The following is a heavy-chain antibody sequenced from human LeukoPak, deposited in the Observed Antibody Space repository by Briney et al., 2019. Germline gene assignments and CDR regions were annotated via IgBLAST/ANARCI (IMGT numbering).Heavy chain of an antibody. J-gene: IGHJ4*02. CDR2: IWYDGSNR. Sequence: PGRSLRLSCAASGFTFSSYGMHRVRQAPGKGLEWVAVIWYDGSNRYYADSVKGRFTISRDNSKNTLYLQMNSLRAEDTAVYYCAKTGNYYDSSGYCLDYWGQGTLVTVSS. V-gene: IGHV3-33*06. D-gene: IGHD3-22*01. CDR1: GFTFSSYG. CDR3: AKTGNYYDSSGYCLDY.